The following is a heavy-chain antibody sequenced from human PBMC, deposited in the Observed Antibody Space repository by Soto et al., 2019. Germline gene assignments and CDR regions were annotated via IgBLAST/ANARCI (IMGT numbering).Heavy chain of an antibody. CDR3: ARNCKGAEGFDP. J-gene: IGHJ5*02. D-gene: IGHD2-15*01. CDR2: IGADNGDT. V-gene: IGHV1-18*01. CDR1: GYTFSTYG. Sequence: QVQLVQSGAEVKKPGASVKVSCKASGYTFSTYGFSWVRQAPVQGLEWMGWIGADNGDTNYAQNFKGRVTMTSDTSTTTSYMELKSLTSDDTAVYFCARNCKGAEGFDPWGQGTLVTVSA.